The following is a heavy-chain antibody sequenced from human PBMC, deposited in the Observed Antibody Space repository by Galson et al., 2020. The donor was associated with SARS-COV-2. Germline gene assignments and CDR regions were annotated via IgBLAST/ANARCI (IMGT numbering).Heavy chain of an antibody. CDR2: ISYDGSNK. J-gene: IGHJ5*02. CDR3: ARDRGAAAGWGWFDP. D-gene: IGHD6-13*01. CDR1: GFTFSSYA. Sequence: GGSLRLSCAASGFTFSSYAMHWVRQAPGKGLEWAAVISYDGSNKYYADSVKGRFTISRDNSKNTLYLQMNSLRAEDTAVYYCARDRGAAAGWGWFDPWGQGTLVTVSS. V-gene: IGHV3-30*04.